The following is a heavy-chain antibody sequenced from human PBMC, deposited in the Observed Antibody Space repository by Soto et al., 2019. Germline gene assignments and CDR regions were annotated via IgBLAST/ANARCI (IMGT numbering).Heavy chain of an antibody. CDR3: AREGGAAPGARREWYLDL. CDR1: GYPLTDFY. V-gene: IGHV1-2*02. J-gene: IGHJ2*01. CDR2: INPHTGDT. Sequence: QVQLVQSGAEVKKPGASVTVSCKTSGYPLTDFYIHWVRQAPGQGLEWMAWINPHTGDTNTALKFQGRVTMTRDTCINTAFMELTRLRSDETAVYYCAREGGAAPGARREWYLDLWGRGTLVSVSS. D-gene: IGHD6-25*01.